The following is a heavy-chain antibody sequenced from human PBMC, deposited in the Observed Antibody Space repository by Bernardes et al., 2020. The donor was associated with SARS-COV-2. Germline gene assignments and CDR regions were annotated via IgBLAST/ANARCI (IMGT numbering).Heavy chain of an antibody. D-gene: IGHD3-22*01. V-gene: IGHV4-59*01. CDR2: IYYSGST. Sequence: SEPLSLTCTVSGGSISSYYWSWIRQPPGKGLEWIGYIYYSGSTNYNPSLKSRVTISVDTSKNQFSLKLSSVTAADTAVYYCARGSYYYDSSGHSNWFDPWGQGTLVTVSS. CDR3: ARGSYYYDSSGHSNWFDP. J-gene: IGHJ5*02. CDR1: GGSISSYY.